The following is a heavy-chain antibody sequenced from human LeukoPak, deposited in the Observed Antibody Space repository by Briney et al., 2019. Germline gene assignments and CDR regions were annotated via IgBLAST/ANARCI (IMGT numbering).Heavy chain of an antibody. J-gene: IGHJ4*02. CDR2: IHRSGSP. CDR3: EREILGGFNPGAY. D-gene: IGHD1-14*01. Sequence: SETLSLTCTVSLDSTTSNFWSWVRQPPGKGLEWIGEIHRSGSPNYNPSLQSRVTISIDRSRNQIVLELSSVTAADTAVYYCEREILGGFNPGAYWGQGTLVTVSS. CDR1: LDSTTSNF. V-gene: IGHV4-4*02.